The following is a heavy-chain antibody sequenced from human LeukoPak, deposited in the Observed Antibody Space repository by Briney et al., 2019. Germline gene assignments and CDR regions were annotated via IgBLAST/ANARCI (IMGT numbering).Heavy chain of an antibody. V-gene: IGHV3-30*01. Sequence: GRSLRLSCAASGFTFSSYAMHWVRPAPGKGLEWVAVISYDGSNKYYADSVKGRFTISRDNSKNTLYLQMNSLRAEDTAVYYCARVYCTNGVCSSPFDYWGQGTLVTVSS. J-gene: IGHJ4*02. CDR1: GFTFSSYA. CDR2: ISYDGSNK. CDR3: ARVYCTNGVCSSPFDY. D-gene: IGHD2-8*01.